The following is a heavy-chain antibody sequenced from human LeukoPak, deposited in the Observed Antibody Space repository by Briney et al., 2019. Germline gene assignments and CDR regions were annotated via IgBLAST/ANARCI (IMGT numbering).Heavy chain of an antibody. CDR1: GFIFSNYW. CDR2: IKEDGSEK. Sequence: GGSLRLSCAGSGFIFSNYWMTWVRQAPGKGLEWVANIKEDGSEKYYVDSVKGRFTISRDNAKNSLYLQMSSLRVEDTAVYYCARDEVYCGGDCPVDYWGQGTLVTVSS. CDR3: ARDEVYCGGDCPVDY. D-gene: IGHD2-21*01. V-gene: IGHV3-7*01. J-gene: IGHJ4*02.